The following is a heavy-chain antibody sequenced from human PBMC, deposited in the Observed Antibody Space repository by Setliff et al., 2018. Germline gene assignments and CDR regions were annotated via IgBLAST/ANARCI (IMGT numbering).Heavy chain of an antibody. Sequence: SETLSLTCTVSGGSISGYYWSWIRQPPGKELEWIGYIYYTGTTNYNPSLKSRVTISVDTSKNQFSLKLSSVTAADTALYYCAKADEGPRRTSGSYYPLLRFDPWGQGALVTVSS. CDR2: IYYTGTT. CDR3: AKADEGPRRTSGSYYPLLRFDP. J-gene: IGHJ5*02. D-gene: IGHD3-10*01. V-gene: IGHV4-59*01. CDR1: GGSISGYY.